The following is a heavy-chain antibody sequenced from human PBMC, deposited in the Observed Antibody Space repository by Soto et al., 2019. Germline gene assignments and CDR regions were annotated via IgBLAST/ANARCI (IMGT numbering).Heavy chain of an antibody. CDR2: INSDGSRT. D-gene: IGHD2-21*01. CDR1: GFTFSSYW. V-gene: IGHV3-74*01. CDR3: ARGVRGAYGLDI. J-gene: IGHJ3*02. Sequence: EVQLVESGGNLVQPGGSLRLSCAASGFTFSSYWIHWVRQAPGKWLVWVSRINSDGSRTNYADSVKGRFTISRDNAKNTLYLQMNSLRAEETAVYYCARGVRGAYGLDIWGQGTMVTVSS.